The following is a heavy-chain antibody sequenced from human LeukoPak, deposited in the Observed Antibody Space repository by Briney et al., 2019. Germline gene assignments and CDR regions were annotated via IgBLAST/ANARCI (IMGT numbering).Heavy chain of an antibody. V-gene: IGHV1-69*04. Sequence: ASVKVSCKASGGTFSSYAISWVRQAPGQGLEWMGRIIPILGIANYAQKFQGRVTITADKSTSTTCMELSSLRSEDTAVYYCARDLRAGYCSGGSCGMDVWGQGTTVTVSS. CDR3: ARDLRAGYCSGGSCGMDV. J-gene: IGHJ6*02. CDR1: GGTFSSYA. CDR2: IIPILGIA. D-gene: IGHD2-15*01.